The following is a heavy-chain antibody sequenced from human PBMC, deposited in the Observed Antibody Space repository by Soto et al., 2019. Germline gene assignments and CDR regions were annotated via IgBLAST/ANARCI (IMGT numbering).Heavy chain of an antibody. CDR1: GFTFSSYA. V-gene: IGHV3-64*01. CDR2: ISSNGGST. CDR3: ARDCSGGSCYSILDY. Sequence: EVQLVESGGGLVQPGGSLRLSCAASGFTFSSYAMHWVRQAPGKGLEYVSAISSNGGSTYYANSVKGRFTISRDNSKNTLYRQMGSLRADDMAVYYGARDCSGGSCYSILDYWGQGTLVTVSS. D-gene: IGHD2-15*01. J-gene: IGHJ4*02.